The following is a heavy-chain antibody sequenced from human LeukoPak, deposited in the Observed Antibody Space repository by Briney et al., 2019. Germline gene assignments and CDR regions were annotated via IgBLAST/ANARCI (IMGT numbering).Heavy chain of an antibody. D-gene: IGHD2-2*01. CDR1: GGSISSGGYY. Sequence: PSETLSLTCTVSGGSISSGGYYWSWIRQHPGKGLEWIGYIYYSGSTYYNPSLKSRVTISVDTSKNQFSLKLSSVTAADTAVYYCARCTVHCSSTSCYGNWFDPWGQGTLVTVSS. CDR3: ARCTVHCSSTSCYGNWFDP. CDR2: IYYSGST. J-gene: IGHJ5*02. V-gene: IGHV4-31*03.